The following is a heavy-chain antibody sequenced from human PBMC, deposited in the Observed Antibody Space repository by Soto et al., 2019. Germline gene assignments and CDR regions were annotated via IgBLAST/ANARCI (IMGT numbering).Heavy chain of an antibody. D-gene: IGHD2-2*01. Sequence: SVKVSCKASGGTFSSYAISWVRQAPGQGLEWMGGIIPIFGTANYAQKFQGRVTITADESTSTAYMELSSLRSGDTAVYYCARGGIVVVPAGVLANDGQLRLWGQ. CDR2: IIPIFGTA. V-gene: IGHV1-69*13. CDR3: ARGGIVVVPAGVLANDGQLRL. CDR1: GGTFSSYA. J-gene: IGHJ3*01.